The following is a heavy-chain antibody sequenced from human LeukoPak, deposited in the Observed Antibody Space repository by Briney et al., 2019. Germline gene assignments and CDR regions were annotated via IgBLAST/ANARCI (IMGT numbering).Heavy chain of an antibody. Sequence: SETLSLTCTVSGGXISSGGYYWSWIRQHPGKGLEWIGYIYYSGSTYYNPSLKSRVTISVDTSKNQFSLKLSSVTAADTAVYYCARRYCSGGRCYSWFDPWGQGTLVTVSS. CDR1: GGXISSGGYY. J-gene: IGHJ5*02. CDR3: ARRYCSGGRCYSWFDP. D-gene: IGHD2-15*01. V-gene: IGHV4-31*03. CDR2: IYYSGST.